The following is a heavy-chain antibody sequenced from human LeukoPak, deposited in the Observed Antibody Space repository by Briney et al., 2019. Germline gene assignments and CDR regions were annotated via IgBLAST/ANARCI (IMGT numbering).Heavy chain of an antibody. V-gene: IGHV4-39*07. Sequence: TSETLSLTCAVSGGSISGSSYFWGWIRQPPGKGLEWIGEIYHSGSTNYNPSLKSRVTISVDKSKNQFSLKLSSVTAADTAVYYCARGDCSSTSCYGDYYGMDVWGQGTTVTVSS. CDR2: IYHSGST. D-gene: IGHD2-2*01. CDR1: GGSISGSSYF. J-gene: IGHJ6*02. CDR3: ARGDCSSTSCYGDYYGMDV.